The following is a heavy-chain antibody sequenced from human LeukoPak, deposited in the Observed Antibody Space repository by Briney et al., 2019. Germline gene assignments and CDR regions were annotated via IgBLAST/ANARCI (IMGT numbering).Heavy chain of an antibody. CDR2: IYYSGST. CDR3: ARVKSVTTFLFDP. J-gene: IGHJ5*02. V-gene: IGHV4-30-4*01. D-gene: IGHD1-1*01. CDR1: GGSVSSADYY. Sequence: PSQTLSLTCTVSGGSVSSADYYWSWIRQPPGKGLEWIGYIYYSGSTYYNPSLKSRVTISVDTSKNQFSLNLSSVTAADTAVYYCARVKSVTTFLFDPWGQGTLVTVSS.